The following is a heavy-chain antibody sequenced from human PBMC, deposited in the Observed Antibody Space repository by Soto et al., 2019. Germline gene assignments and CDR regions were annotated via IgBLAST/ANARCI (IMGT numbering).Heavy chain of an antibody. CDR2: IYHSGST. J-gene: IGHJ4*02. CDR1: GGSISSSNW. Sequence: SETLSLTCAVSGGSISSSNWWSWVRQPPGKGLEWIGEIYHSGSTNYNPSLKSRVTISVDTSKNQFSLKLSSVTAADTAVYYCGGRLYDSSGPYFDYWGQGTLVTVSS. V-gene: IGHV4-4*02. CDR3: GGRLYDSSGPYFDY. D-gene: IGHD3-22*01.